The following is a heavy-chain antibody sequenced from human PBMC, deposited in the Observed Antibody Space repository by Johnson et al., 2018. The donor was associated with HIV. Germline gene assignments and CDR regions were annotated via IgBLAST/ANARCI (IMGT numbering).Heavy chain of an antibody. V-gene: IGHV3-33*06. CDR1: GFTFSSYG. CDR3: VKSQVIAGAGTDDAFDM. J-gene: IGHJ3*02. CDR2: IRYDGSNT. Sequence: QEKLVESGGGVVQPGRSLRLSCAASGFTFSSYGMHWVRQAPGKGLEWVAVIRYDGSNTNYADSVKGRFTISRDNSKNALFLQMNSLRADDTAMYYCVKSQVIAGAGTDDAFDMWGRGTMVTVSS. D-gene: IGHD6-19*01.